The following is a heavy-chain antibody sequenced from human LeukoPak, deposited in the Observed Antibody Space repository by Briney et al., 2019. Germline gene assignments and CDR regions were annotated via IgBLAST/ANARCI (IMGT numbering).Heavy chain of an antibody. CDR3: ARDISRMAGLYYFDA. V-gene: IGHV1-2*02. J-gene: IGHJ4*02. CDR1: GCTFSDYY. D-gene: IGHD3/OR15-3a*01. Sequence: GDSVKVSCKASGCTFSDYYMHWVRQAPGQGLEWMGWVHPRTGGTKSAQKFQGRVTMTLDTSITTAYMEPRSLTSDDTAVYYCARDISRMAGLYYFDAWGQGTLVTVSS. CDR2: VHPRTGGT.